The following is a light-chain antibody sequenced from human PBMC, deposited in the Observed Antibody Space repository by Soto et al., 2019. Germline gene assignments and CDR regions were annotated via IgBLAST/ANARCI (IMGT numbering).Light chain of an antibody. CDR2: AAS. V-gene: IGKV1-39*01. CDR1: QSISNH. J-gene: IGKJ1*01. CDR3: QQSYSSPPT. Sequence: DIQTPDSPSSLSACLADIAIITCRASQSISNHLDWYQQKPGKAPKLLIFAASSLQSGVPSRFSGSRSGPDFTLTISSLQPEDFATYYCQQSYSSPPTFGQGTKVDNK.